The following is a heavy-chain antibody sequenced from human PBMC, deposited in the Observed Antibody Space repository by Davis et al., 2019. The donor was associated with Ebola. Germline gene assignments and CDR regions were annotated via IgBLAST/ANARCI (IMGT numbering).Heavy chain of an antibody. D-gene: IGHD3-9*01. J-gene: IGHJ4*02. CDR2: INPSGGRT. CDR3: ARGNRGGDILTGCFFDY. CDR1: GYTFTSYY. Sequence: AASVQVSCKASGYTFTSYYMYWVRQAPGQGLEWMGIINPSGGRTTYAQKFQGRVTMTRDTSTSTVYMELSSLRSEDTAMYYCARGNRGGDILTGCFFDYWGQGTLVTVSS. V-gene: IGHV1-46*03.